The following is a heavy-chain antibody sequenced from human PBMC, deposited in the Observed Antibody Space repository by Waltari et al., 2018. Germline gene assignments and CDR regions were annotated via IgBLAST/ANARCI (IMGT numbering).Heavy chain of an antibody. J-gene: IGHJ4*02. D-gene: IGHD1-26*01. Sequence: QLQLQESGPGLVKPSGTLSLTCTVSGDSMNSNSWWSWVRQPPEKGLEWIGQIHRSGRSNYNPSLESRVTISVDTSNNQFSLKLTSTTAAGTAVYYCARDRGIGLYLDSWGQGTLVTVSP. CDR3: ARDRGIGLYLDS. CDR1: GDSMNSNSW. V-gene: IGHV4-4*02. CDR2: IHRSGRS.